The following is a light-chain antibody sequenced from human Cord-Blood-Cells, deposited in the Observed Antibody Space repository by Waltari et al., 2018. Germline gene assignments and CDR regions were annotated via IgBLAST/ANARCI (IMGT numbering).Light chain of an antibody. CDR2: GAS. CDR1: QCFSSSY. CDR3: QQYGSSPRT. J-gene: IGKJ4*01. V-gene: IGKV3-20*01. Sequence: EIVLTPSSGPLSLSPGESDTLSCSAGQCFSSSYLAWYQQKPGQAPRLLIYGASSRATGIPDRFSGSGSGTDFTLTISRLEPEDFAVYYCQQYGSSPRTFGGGTKVEIK.